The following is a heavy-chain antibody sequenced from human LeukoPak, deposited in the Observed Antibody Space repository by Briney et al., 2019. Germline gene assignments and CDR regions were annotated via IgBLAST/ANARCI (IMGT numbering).Heavy chain of an antibody. D-gene: IGHD1-26*01. CDR3: TRDRYSGSYHSTEAFDY. V-gene: IGHV3-49*04. CDR1: GFTFGDYA. Sequence: HPGGSLRLSCTASGFTFGDYAMSWVRQAPGKGLEWVGFIRSKAYGGTTEYAASVKGRFTISRDDSKSIAYLQMNSLKTEDTAVYYCTRDRYSGSYHSTEAFDYWGQGTLVTVSS. CDR2: IRSKAYGGTT. J-gene: IGHJ4*02.